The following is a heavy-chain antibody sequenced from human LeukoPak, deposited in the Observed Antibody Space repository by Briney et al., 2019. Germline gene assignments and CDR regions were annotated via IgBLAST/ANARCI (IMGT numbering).Heavy chain of an antibody. CDR2: IGSSGSTI. J-gene: IGHJ4*02. CDR1: GFTFSSYE. V-gene: IGHV3-48*03. D-gene: IGHD3-22*01. Sequence: GGSLRLSCAASGFTFSSYEMNWVRQAPGKGLEWVSYIGSSGSTIYYADSVKGRFTISRDNAKNSLYLQMNSLRAEDTAVYYCASTTYYYDSSGYSLTDWGQGTLVTVSS. CDR3: ASTTYYYDSSGYSLTD.